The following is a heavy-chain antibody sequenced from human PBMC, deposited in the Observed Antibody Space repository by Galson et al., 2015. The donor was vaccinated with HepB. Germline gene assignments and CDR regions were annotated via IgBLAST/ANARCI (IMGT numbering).Heavy chain of an antibody. J-gene: IGHJ4*02. CDR1: GFTFSSYG. CDR2: IWYDGSNK. CDR3: ARDSERRGELLDY. D-gene: IGHD1-26*01. V-gene: IGHV3-33*08. Sequence: SLRLSCAASGFTFSSYGMHWVRQAPGKGLEWVAVIWYDGSNKYYADSVKGRFTISRDNSKNTLYLQMNSLRAEDTAVYYCARDSERRGELLDYWGQGTLVTVSS.